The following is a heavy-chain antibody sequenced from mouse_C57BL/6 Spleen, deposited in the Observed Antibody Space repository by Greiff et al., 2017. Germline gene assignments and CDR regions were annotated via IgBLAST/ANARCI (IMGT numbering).Heavy chain of an antibody. CDR1: GYAFSSYW. CDR3: ASYYYGSSLRGFAY. J-gene: IGHJ3*01. Sequence: VKVVESGAELVKPGASVKISCKASGYAFSSYWMNWVKQRPGKGLEWIGQIYPGDGDTNYNGKFKGKATLTADKSSSTAYMQLSSLTSEDSAVYFCASYYYGSSLRGFAYWGQGTLVTVSA. CDR2: IYPGDGDT. D-gene: IGHD1-1*01. V-gene: IGHV1-80*01.